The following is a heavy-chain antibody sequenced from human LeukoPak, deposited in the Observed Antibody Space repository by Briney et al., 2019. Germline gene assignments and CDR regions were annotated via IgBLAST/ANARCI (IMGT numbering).Heavy chain of an antibody. Sequence: ASVKVPCKASGYTFTSYGISWVRQAPGQGLEWMGWISAYNGNTNYAQKLQGRVTMTTDTSTSTAYMELRSLRSDDTAVYYCARVGLLWFGELLSEPANWFDPWGQGTLVTVSS. CDR3: ARVGLLWFGELLSEPANWFDP. J-gene: IGHJ5*02. V-gene: IGHV1-18*01. CDR1: GYTFTSYG. D-gene: IGHD3-10*01. CDR2: ISAYNGNT.